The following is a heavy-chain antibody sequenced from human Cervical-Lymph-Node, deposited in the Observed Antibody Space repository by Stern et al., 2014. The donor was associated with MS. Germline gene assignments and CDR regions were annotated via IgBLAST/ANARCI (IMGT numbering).Heavy chain of an antibody. J-gene: IGHJ4*02. Sequence: VQLVQSGADVKNPGASVKVSCKASGYIFTTYALHWVRQAPGQRLEWMGWINAANGNPKYSQSFQGRVTITMDTSASTAYMELSSLRSEDTAVYYCARTGYCSSIGCYALDHWGQGILVTVSS. CDR1: GYIFTTYA. CDR2: INAANGNP. V-gene: IGHV1-3*01. D-gene: IGHD2-2*01. CDR3: ARTGYCSSIGCYALDH.